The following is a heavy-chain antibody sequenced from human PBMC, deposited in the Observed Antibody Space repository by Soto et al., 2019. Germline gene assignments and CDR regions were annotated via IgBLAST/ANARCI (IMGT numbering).Heavy chain of an antibody. CDR1: GGTFSSYA. CDR2: IIPIFGTA. V-gene: IGHV1-69*01. J-gene: IGHJ6*02. CDR3: ARAQDFWSGPVMYYYYGMDV. Sequence: QVQLVQSGAEVKKPGSSVKVSCKASGGTFSSYAISWVRQAPGQGLEWMGGIIPIFGTANYAQKFQGRVTITADESTSTAYMELSSLRSEDTGVYYCARAQDFWSGPVMYYYYGMDVWGQGTTVTVSS. D-gene: IGHD3-3*01.